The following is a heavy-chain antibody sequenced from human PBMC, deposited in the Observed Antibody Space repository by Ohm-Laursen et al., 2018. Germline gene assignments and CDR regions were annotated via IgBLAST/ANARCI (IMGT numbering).Heavy chain of an antibody. CDR2: VYYSGST. CDR3: ARQSPSRNYYDDSGYYGPFDF. CDR1: GGSISSFY. D-gene: IGHD3-22*01. J-gene: IGHJ4*01. Sequence: GTLSLTCIVSGGSISSFYWSWIRQPPGKGLEWIGHVYYSGSTNYSPSVKSRVTISVDRSKSQFSLKLSSVTAADTAVYYCARQSPSRNYYDDSGYYGPFDFWGQGTLVTVSS. V-gene: IGHV4-59*08.